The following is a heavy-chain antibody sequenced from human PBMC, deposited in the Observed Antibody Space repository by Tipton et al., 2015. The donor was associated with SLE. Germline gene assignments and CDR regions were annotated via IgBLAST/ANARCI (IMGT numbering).Heavy chain of an antibody. CDR1: GGSLNSHY. Sequence: TLSLTCSVSGGSLNSHYWIWIRQPPGKGLEYIGNIYFSGSTNYNPSLKSRVTISVDTSKNQFSLKLSSVTAADTAVYYCARASPMVRGVIPYYYYMDVWGKGTTVTVSS. CDR2: IYFSGST. D-gene: IGHD3-10*01. V-gene: IGHV4-59*11. J-gene: IGHJ6*03. CDR3: ARASPMVRGVIPYYYYMDV.